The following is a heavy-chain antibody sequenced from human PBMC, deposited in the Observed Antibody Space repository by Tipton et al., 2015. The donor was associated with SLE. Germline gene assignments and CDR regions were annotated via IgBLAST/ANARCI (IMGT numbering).Heavy chain of an antibody. J-gene: IGHJ6*02. V-gene: IGHV4-59*11. D-gene: IGHD6-13*01. Sequence: TLSLTCAVYGGSISSHYWSWIRQPPGKGLEWIGYIYYSGSTNYNPSLKSRVTISVDTSKNQFSLKLSSVTAADTAVYYCALSSSWSYYYYGMDVWGQGTTVTVSS. CDR1: GGSISSHY. CDR3: ALSSSWSYYYYGMDV. CDR2: IYYSGST.